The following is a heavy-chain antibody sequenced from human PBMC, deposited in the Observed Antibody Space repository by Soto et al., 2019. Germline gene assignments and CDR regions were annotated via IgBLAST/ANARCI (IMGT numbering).Heavy chain of an antibody. CDR3: ARRYGYSFDY. J-gene: IGHJ4*02. V-gene: IGHV4-59*08. CDR1: GGSISSYY. D-gene: IGHD1-1*01. Sequence: SETLSLTCTVSGGSISSYYWSWIRQPPGKGLEWIGYIYYSGSTNYNPSLKSRVTISVDTSKNQFSLKLSSVTAADTAVYYGARRYGYSFDYWGQGTLVTVSS. CDR2: IYYSGST.